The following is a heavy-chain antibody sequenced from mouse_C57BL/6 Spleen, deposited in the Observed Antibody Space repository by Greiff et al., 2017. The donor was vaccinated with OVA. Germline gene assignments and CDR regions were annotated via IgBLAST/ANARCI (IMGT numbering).Heavy chain of an antibody. CDR1: GYTFTSYW. CDR2: IYPGSGST. Sequence: QVQLQQSGAELVKPGASVKMSCKASGYTFTSYWITWVKQRPGQGLEWIGDIYPGSGSTNYNEKFKSKATLTVDTSSSTAYMQLSSLTAEDSAVYYCARGGSVVRAMDYWGQGTSVTVSS. V-gene: IGHV1-55*01. CDR3: ARGGSVVRAMDY. D-gene: IGHD1-1*01. J-gene: IGHJ4*01.